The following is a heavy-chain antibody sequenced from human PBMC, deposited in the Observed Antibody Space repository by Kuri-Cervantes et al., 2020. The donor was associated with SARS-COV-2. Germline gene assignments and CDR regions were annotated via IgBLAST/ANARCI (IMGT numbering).Heavy chain of an antibody. Sequence: ASVKVSCKASGYTFTGYYMHWVRQAPGQGLEWMGWINPNSGGTNYAQKSQGRVTMTRDTSISTAYMELSRLRSDDTAVYYCASGEIAASGTIYYFDYWGQGTLVTVSS. CDR3: ASGEIAASGTIYYFDY. CDR2: INPNSGGT. V-gene: IGHV1-2*02. CDR1: GYTFTGYY. J-gene: IGHJ4*02. D-gene: IGHD1-7*01.